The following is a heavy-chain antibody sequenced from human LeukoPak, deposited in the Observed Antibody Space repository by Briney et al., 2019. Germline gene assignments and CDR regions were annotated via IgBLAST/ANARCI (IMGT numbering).Heavy chain of an antibody. Sequence: PGGSLRLSCAASGFTFDDYAMHWVRQAPGKGLEWVSGISWNSGSIGYADSVKGRFTISRDNSKNTLYLQMNSLRAEDTAVYYCANAGEDTRSVWGQGTLVTVSS. CDR3: ANAGEDTRSV. D-gene: IGHD2-2*01. J-gene: IGHJ4*02. CDR2: ISWNSGSI. CDR1: GFTFDDYA. V-gene: IGHV3-9*01.